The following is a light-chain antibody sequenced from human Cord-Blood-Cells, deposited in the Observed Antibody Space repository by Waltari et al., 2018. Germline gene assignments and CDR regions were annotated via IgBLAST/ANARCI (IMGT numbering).Light chain of an antibody. CDR2: DVS. CDR1: SSDVGVYNY. CDR3: SSYTSSSTWV. Sequence: QSALTQPASVSGSPGQSITISCTGTSSDVGVYNYVSWYQHDPGKAPKLMIYDVSNRPSGFSNRFSGSKSGNTASLTISGLQAEDEAYYYCSSYTSSSTWVFGGGTKLTVL. J-gene: IGLJ3*02. V-gene: IGLV2-14*03.